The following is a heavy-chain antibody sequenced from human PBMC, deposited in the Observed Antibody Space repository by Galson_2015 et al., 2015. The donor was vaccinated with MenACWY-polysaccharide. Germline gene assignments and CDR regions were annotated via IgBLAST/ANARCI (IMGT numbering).Heavy chain of an antibody. CDR2: IYSGGST. V-gene: IGHV3-66*01. D-gene: IGHD3-22*01. J-gene: IGHJ4*02. CDR3: ARLVSYDSTGYYRGYFEY. Sequence: GKGLEWVSIIYSGGSTYYVDSVKGRFTISRDNSKNTLYFQMNSLRDEDTAVYYCARLVSYDSTGYYRGYFEYWGQGTLVTVSS.